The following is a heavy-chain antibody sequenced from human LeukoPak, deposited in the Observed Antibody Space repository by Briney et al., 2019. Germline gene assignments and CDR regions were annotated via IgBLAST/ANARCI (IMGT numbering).Heavy chain of an antibody. Sequence: PGGSLRLSCAASGFTFSSYWMSWVRQAPGKGLEWVANIKEDGSVKYYVDSVKGRFTISRDNAKKSLYLQMNNLRGEDTAVYFCARRWKLSLDVWGQGTTVTVSS. CDR1: GFTFSSYW. CDR3: ARRWKLSLDV. CDR2: IKEDGSVK. V-gene: IGHV3-7*01. J-gene: IGHJ6*02. D-gene: IGHD5-24*01.